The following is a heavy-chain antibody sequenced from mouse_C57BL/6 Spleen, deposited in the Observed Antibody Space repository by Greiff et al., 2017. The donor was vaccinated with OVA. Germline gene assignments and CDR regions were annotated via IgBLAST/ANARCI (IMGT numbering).Heavy chain of an antibody. V-gene: IGHV1-82*01. CDR2: IYPGDGDT. D-gene: IGHD2-9*01. CDR3: ARPTMVTTKYFDV. CDR1: GYAFSSSW. Sequence: QVQLQQSGPELVKPGASVKISCKASGYAFSSSWMNWVKQRPGKGLEWIGRIYPGDGDTNYNGKFKGKATLTADKSSSTAYMQLSSLTSEDSAVYFCARPTMVTTKYFDVWGTGTTVTVSS. J-gene: IGHJ1*03.